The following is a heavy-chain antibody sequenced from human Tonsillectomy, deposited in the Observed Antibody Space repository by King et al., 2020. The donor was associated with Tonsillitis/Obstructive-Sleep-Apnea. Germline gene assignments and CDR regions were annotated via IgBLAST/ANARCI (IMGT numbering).Heavy chain of an antibody. D-gene: IGHD2-2*01. V-gene: IGHV3-23*04. Sequence: VQLVESGGGLVQPGGSLRLSCAASGFTFSSYAMSWVRQAPGKGLEWGSAISGSGGSTYYADSVKGRFTISRDNSKNKLYLQMNSLGAEDTAVYYCSKVWGYCSSTSCYGGMDVWGQGTTVTVSS. CDR3: SKVWGYCSSTSCYGGMDV. CDR2: ISGSGGST. CDR1: GFTFSSYA. J-gene: IGHJ6*02.